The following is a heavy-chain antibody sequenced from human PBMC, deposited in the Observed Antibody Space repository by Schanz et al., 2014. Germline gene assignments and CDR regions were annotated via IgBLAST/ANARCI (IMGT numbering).Heavy chain of an antibody. CDR3: ARDVGGCSSSTSCDACEI. J-gene: IGHJ3*02. CDR1: GGSISSSF. V-gene: IGHV4-4*07. CDR2: IYTSGST. Sequence: QVQLQESGPGLVRPSETLSLTCNVSGGSISSSFWSWIRQPAGKGLEWIGRIYTSGSTSYNPSRKSRVTITGDTAEKQLPLKLSSGTAADTAVYYCARDVGGCSSSTSCDACEIWGQGTMVTVSS. D-gene: IGHD2-2*01.